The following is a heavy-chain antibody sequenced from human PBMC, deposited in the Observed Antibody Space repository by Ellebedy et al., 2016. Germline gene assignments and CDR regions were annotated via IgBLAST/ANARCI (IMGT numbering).Heavy chain of an antibody. CDR2: IYSDDKT. D-gene: IGHD3-16*01. CDR1: GVIFSSNY. V-gene: IGHV3-53*01. CDR3: ARVGPYYFDMDV. Sequence: GGSLRLSCADSGVIFSSNYMSWVRQAPGKGLEWVSMIYSDDKTYYADSVKGRFTISRDSAKNTVYLQMDSLRAEDTAVYYCARVGPYYFDMDVWGQGTTVTVSS. J-gene: IGHJ6*02.